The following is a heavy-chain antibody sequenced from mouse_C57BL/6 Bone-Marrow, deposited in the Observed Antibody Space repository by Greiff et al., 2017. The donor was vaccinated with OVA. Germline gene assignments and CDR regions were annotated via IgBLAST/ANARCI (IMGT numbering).Heavy chain of an antibody. CDR1: GFTFSSYG. J-gene: IGHJ4*01. V-gene: IGHV5-6*01. CDR2: ISSGGSYT. CDR3: ERHHYAMDY. Sequence: EVKLVESGGDLVKPGGSLKLSCAASGFTFSSYGMSWVRQTPDERLEWVATISSGGSYTYYPDSVKGRFTISRDNAKNTLYLQMSSLKSEDTAMYYCERHHYAMDYWGQGTSVTVSS.